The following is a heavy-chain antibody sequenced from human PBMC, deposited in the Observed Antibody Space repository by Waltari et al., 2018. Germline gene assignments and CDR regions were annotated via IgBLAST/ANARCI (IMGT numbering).Heavy chain of an antibody. J-gene: IGHJ4*02. D-gene: IGHD3-10*01. CDR2: IDPNSGGT. Sequence: QVQLVQSGAEVRKPGASVKVSCKASGYTFSGYYLHWVRQAPGQGLEWMGWIDPNSGGTNYAQKFQGRATMTRDTSINTVYMELRRLISDDTAMYYCARIGLKVWFGPAFDYWGQGSLVTVST. CDR3: ARIGLKVWFGPAFDY. CDR1: GYTFSGYY. V-gene: IGHV1-2*02.